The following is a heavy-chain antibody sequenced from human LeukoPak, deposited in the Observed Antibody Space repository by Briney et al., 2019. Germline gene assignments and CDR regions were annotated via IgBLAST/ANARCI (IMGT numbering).Heavy chain of an antibody. CDR1: GFTFSRYV. J-gene: IGHJ3*02. CDR2: ISATGGEI. CDR3: VRRDIYTTSSWGAFDI. V-gene: IGHV3-23*01. D-gene: IGHD2-2*02. Sequence: SGGSLRLSCAASGFTFSRYVMNWVRQVPGRRPDWVSSISATGGEIFYADSVKGRFTISRDNSNNMVYLQMDSLRTDDTALYCCVRRDIYTTSSWGAFDIWGQGTLVTVSS.